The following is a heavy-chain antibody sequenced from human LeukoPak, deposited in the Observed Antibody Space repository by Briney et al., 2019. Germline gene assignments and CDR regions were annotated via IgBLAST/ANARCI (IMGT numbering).Heavy chain of an antibody. V-gene: IGHV4-59*08. CDR2: NYYTGST. CDR1: GGSISSYY. Sequence: AETLSLTCTVSGGSISSYYWTWIRQPPGKGLEWLGYNYYTGSTNYNSSLGGRITILIDTSKNQFSLTLTSVTAADTAVYYCARQGGGYDWGQGIRVTVYS. CDR3: ARQGGGYD. D-gene: IGHD5-12*01. J-gene: IGHJ4*02.